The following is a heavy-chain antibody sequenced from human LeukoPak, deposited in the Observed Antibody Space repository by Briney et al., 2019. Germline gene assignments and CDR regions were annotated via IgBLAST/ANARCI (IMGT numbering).Heavy chain of an antibody. J-gene: IGHJ4*02. CDR1: GGSISTYY. D-gene: IGHD6-19*01. CDR3: ARDSVEQWLVPDY. V-gene: IGHV4-59*12. CDR2: IFYSGTT. Sequence: PSETLSLTCTVSGGSISTYYWNWIRQPPGKGLEWIGFIFYSGTTNYNPSLKSRVTISVDTSKNQFSLKLSSVTAADTAVYYCARDSVEQWLVPDYWGQGTLVTVSS.